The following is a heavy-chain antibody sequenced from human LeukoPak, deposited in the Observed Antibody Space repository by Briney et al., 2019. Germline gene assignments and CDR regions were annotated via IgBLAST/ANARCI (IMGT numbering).Heavy chain of an antibody. CDR3: ARAQWDYTTGYYSGFDL. J-gene: IGHJ4*02. CDR1: GYIFTSYW. Sequence: GESLKISCKASGYIFTSYWIGWVRQMPGKGLQWVAIMYPGDPLPRYSPLFPGPVSISAHNSRRTAFLQWSRLEASDTPMYYCARAQWDYTTGYYSGFDLWGQGTLVTVSS. D-gene: IGHD3-22*01. V-gene: IGHV5-51*03. CDR2: MYPGDPLP.